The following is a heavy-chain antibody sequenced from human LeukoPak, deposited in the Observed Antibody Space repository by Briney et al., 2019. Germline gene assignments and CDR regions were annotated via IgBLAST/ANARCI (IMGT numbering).Heavy chain of an antibody. CDR1: GDSISSGFYY. V-gene: IGHV4-61*02. D-gene: IGHD5-18*01. CDR3: ARSGYSHGYYTNWFDP. CDR2: SYTSGST. Sequence: SETLSLTCTVPGDSISSGFYYWSWIRQPAGKGLEWIGRSYTSGSTNYNPSPKSRVTISVDTSKNHFSLKLSSVTAADTAVYYCARSGYSHGYYTNWFDPWGQGTLVTVSS. J-gene: IGHJ5*02.